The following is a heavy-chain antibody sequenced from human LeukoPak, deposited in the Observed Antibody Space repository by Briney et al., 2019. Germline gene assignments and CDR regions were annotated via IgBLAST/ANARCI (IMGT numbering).Heavy chain of an antibody. J-gene: IGHJ6*03. V-gene: IGHV4-59*01. CDR3: ARGPTCYYGSGSYYMDV. CDR1: GGSISSYY. Sequence: SETLSPTCTVSGGSISSYYRSWIRQPPGKGLEWIGYIYYSGSTNYNPSLKSRVTISVDTSKNQFSLKLSSVTAADTAVYYCARGPTCYYGSGSYYMDVWGKGTTVTVSS. D-gene: IGHD3-10*01. CDR2: IYYSGST.